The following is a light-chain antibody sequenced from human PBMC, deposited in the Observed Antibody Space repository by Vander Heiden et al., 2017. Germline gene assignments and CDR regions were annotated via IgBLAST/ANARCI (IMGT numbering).Light chain of an antibody. Sequence: QSALTQPASVSGSLGQSITISCTGTSSDVGSYNLVSWYQQHPGKAPNLMIYDVSTRPSGVSNRFSGSKSGNTASLTISGLQAEDEADYYCCSYAGSSTFEVFGGGTRLTVL. CDR2: DVS. CDR3: CSYAGSSTFEV. CDR1: SSDVGSYNL. V-gene: IGLV2-23*02. J-gene: IGLJ3*02.